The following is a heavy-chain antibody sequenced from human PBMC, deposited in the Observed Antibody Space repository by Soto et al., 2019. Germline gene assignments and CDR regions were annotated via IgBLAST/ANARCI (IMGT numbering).Heavy chain of an antibody. CDR1: GYTFSSYG. Sequence: QVRLVQSGPEVKKPGASVRVSCKVSGYTFSSYGITWVRQAPGQGLEWMGWISVHTGNADYAEKYQGRVTLTTDTSTTTAYMELRNLRSDDTAVFYCAGGNGDFDHWGQGTLVTVSA. CDR3: AGGNGDFDH. CDR2: ISVHTGNA. V-gene: IGHV1-18*01. J-gene: IGHJ4*02.